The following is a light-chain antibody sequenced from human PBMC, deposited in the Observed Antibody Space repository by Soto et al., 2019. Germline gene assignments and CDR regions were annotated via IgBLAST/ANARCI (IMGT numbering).Light chain of an antibody. V-gene: IGLV1-47*01. J-gene: IGLJ2*01. CDR1: SSDIGSNY. CDR2: RNN. CDR3: AAWDDSLSGRL. Sequence: QAVVTQPPSASGTPGQRVTISCSGNSSDIGSNYVYWYQQFPGTAPKLLIYRNNQRPSGFPDRFSGSKSGTSASLAISGLRSEDEADYYCAAWDDSLSGRLFGGGTKLTVL.